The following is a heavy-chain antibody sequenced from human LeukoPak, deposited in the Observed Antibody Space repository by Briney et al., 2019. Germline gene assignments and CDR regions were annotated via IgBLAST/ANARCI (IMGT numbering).Heavy chain of an antibody. CDR1: GFSFSDYA. J-gene: IGHJ4*02. CDR2: ITQDGSDK. Sequence: GGSLRLSCAASGFSFSDYAMSWVRQAPGKGLEWVAKITQDGSDKYYVGSVKGRFTVSRDNAQNSLYLQMNSLRAEDTAIYYCARKWSSSWSSFDYWGQGTLVTVSS. D-gene: IGHD6-13*01. V-gene: IGHV3-7*05. CDR3: ARKWSSSWSSFDY.